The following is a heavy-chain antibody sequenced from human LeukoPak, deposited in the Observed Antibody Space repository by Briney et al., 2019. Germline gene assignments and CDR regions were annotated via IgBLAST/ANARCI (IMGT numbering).Heavy chain of an antibody. CDR3: AKEEARDAFDI. J-gene: IGHJ3*02. V-gene: IGHV3-30*04. CDR2: ISYDGSNK. CDR1: GFTFSSYA. Sequence: GGSLRLSCAASGFTFSSYAMHWVRQAPGKGLEWVAVISYDGSNKYYADSVKGRFTISRDNSKNTLYLQMNSLRTEDTAVYYCAKEEARDAFDIWGQGTMVTVSS.